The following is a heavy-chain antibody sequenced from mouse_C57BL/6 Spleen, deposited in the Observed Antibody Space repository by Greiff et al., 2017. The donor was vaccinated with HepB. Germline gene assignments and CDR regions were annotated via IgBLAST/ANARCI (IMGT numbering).Heavy chain of an antibody. D-gene: IGHD1-1*01. V-gene: IGHV1-64*01. CDR1: GYTFTSYW. Sequence: QVQLQQPGAELVKPGASVKLSCKASGYTFTSYWMHWVKQRPGQGLEWIGMIHPNSGSTNYNEKFKSKATLTVDKSSSTAYMQLSSLTSEDSAVYYCANSYYYGSSYEAFDYWGQGTTLTVSS. J-gene: IGHJ2*01. CDR2: IHPNSGST. CDR3: ANSYYYGSSYEAFDY.